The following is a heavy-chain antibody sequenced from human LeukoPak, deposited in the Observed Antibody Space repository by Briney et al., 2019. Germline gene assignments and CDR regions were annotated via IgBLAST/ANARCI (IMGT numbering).Heavy chain of an antibody. Sequence: GGGLRLSCVASGCTFSAYEMNWVRQAPGKGLEWVSYIRSSGDAIYYTDSLKGRFSTSRDNAKHSLYLQMNSLTAEDTAVYYCARAATEDGYNSGYWGQGTLVTVSS. V-gene: IGHV3-48*03. D-gene: IGHD5-24*01. CDR1: GCTFSAYE. CDR3: ARAATEDGYNSGY. J-gene: IGHJ4*02. CDR2: IRSSGDAI.